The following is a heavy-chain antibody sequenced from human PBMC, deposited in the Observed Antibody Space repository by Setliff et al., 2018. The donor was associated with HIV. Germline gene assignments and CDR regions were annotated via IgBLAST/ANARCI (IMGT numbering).Heavy chain of an antibody. CDR2: INRAGKS. Sequence: SETLSLTCGFPGVSAHFWNWIRQPPGEGLEWIGGINRAGKSDYNPSLRGRVTISMDTSKDEISLRLTSVTAADMAVYYCVRVQNSGCGDLWGQGTLVTV. V-gene: IGHV4-34*01. J-gene: IGHJ5*02. CDR1: GVSAHF. D-gene: IGHD6-25*01. CDR3: VRVQNSGCGDL.